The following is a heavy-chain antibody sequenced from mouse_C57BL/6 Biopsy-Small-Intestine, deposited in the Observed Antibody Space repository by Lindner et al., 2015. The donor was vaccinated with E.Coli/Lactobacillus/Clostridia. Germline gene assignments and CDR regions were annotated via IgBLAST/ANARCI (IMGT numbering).Heavy chain of an antibody. D-gene: IGHD2-3*01. Sequence: VQLQESGTELVKPGASVKISCKASGYVFSNFWMNWVKQRPGKGLEWIGQIYPGDGDTNYNGKFKGKATLTADTSSSTAYMQLSSLTSEDSAVYFCALYDGYFAWFTYWGQGTLVTVSA. V-gene: IGHV1-80*01. CDR1: GYVFSNFW. CDR3: ALYDGYFAWFTY. CDR2: IYPGDGDT. J-gene: IGHJ3*01.